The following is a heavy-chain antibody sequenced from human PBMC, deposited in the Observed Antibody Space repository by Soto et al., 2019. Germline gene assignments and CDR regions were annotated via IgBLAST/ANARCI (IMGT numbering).Heavy chain of an antibody. CDR3: ARADCYGSGSHAAYYYYGMDV. D-gene: IGHD3-10*01. Sequence: GGSLRLSCAASGFTFSTYAMPGCRQAPGKGREGVAGISYDGSNKYYADSVKGRFTISRDNSKNPLYLQMNTLRAEDTAVYYCARADCYGSGSHAAYYYYGMDVWGQGTTVTVSS. J-gene: IGHJ6*02. CDR2: ISYDGSNK. CDR1: GFTFSTYA. V-gene: IGHV3-30-3*01.